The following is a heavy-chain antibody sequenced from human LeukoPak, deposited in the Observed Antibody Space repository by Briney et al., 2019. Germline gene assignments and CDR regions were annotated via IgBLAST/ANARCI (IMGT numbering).Heavy chain of an antibody. D-gene: IGHD6-19*01. CDR1: GYTFTSFG. J-gene: IGHJ3*02. V-gene: IGHV1-18*01. CDR3: ARDSVYRIGWSQGEPHDI. CDR2: ISPYNGDT. Sequence: GASVKVSCKASGYTFTSFGITWVRQAPGQGLEWMGWISPYNGDTNYAENLQGRVTMTTDISTSTAYMELRSLRSDDTALYFCARDSVYRIGWSQGEPHDIWGQGTMVTVSS.